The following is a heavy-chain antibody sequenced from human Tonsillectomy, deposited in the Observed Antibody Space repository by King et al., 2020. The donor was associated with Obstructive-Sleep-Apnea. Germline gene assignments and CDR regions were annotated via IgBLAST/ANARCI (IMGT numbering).Heavy chain of an antibody. Sequence: PLQESGPGLVKPSETLSLTCTVSGGSISSYYWTWIRQPPGKGLEWIGYIYYSGSTNYSPSLKSRVTISVDTSKNQVSLKLSSLTAADTAVYYCARAGGYSYGYMDLWGQGTTVTVSS. CDR1: GGSISSYY. D-gene: IGHD5-18*01. CDR3: ARAGGYSYGYMDL. CDR2: IYYSGST. J-gene: IGHJ6*02. V-gene: IGHV4-59*01.